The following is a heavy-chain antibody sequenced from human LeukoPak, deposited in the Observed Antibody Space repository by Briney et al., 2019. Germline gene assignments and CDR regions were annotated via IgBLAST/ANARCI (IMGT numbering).Heavy chain of an antibody. CDR2: ISWNSGSI. J-gene: IGHJ4*02. V-gene: IGHV3-9*01. Sequence: GGSLRLSCAASGFTFDDYAMHWVRQAPGKGLEWVSGISWNSGSIGYADSVKGRFTISRDNSKNTLYLQMNSLRAEDTAVYYCAKSEFWSGYYFDYWGQGTLVTVSS. CDR3: AKSEFWSGYYFDY. CDR1: GFTFDDYA. D-gene: IGHD3-3*01.